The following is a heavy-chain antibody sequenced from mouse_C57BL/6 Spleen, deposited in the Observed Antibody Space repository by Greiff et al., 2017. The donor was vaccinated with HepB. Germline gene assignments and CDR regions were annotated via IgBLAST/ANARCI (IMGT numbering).Heavy chain of an antibody. Sequence: QVQLQQPGAEPVMPGASVKLSCKASGYTFTSYWMHWVKQRPGQGLEWIGEIDPSDSYTNYNQKFKGKSTLTVDKSSSTAYMQLSSLTSEDSAVYYCARGSSYPWFAYWGQGTLVTVSA. CDR2: IDPSDSYT. CDR3: ARGSSYPWFAY. D-gene: IGHD1-1*01. CDR1: GYTFTSYW. V-gene: IGHV1-69*01. J-gene: IGHJ3*01.